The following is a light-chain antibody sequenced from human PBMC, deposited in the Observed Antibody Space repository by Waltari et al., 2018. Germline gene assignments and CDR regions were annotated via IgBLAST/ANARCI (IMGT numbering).Light chain of an antibody. CDR1: QSVLYSSNNKNY. CDR2: WAS. V-gene: IGKV4-1*01. Sequence: DIVMTQSPDSLAVSLGERATINCKSSQSVLYSSNNKNYLAWYQQKAGQPPKLLIYWASTRESGVPDRFSGSGSGTDFTLTISSLQAEDVAVYYCHQYYATPPDGKTFGQG. CDR3: HQYYATPPDGKT. J-gene: IGKJ1*01.